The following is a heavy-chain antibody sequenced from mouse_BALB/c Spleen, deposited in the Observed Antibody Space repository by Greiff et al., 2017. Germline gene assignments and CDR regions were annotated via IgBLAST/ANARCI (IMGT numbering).Heavy chain of an antibody. Sequence: EVMLVESGGGLVQPGGSRKLSCAASGFTFSSFGMHWVRQAPEKGLEWVAYISSGSSTIYYADTVKGRFTISRDNPKNTLFLQMTSLRSEDTAMYYCARELRLLSDYWGQGTTLTVSS. CDR3: ARELRLLSDY. CDR2: ISSGSSTI. CDR1: GFTFSSFG. D-gene: IGHD2-10*01. V-gene: IGHV5-17*02. J-gene: IGHJ2*01.